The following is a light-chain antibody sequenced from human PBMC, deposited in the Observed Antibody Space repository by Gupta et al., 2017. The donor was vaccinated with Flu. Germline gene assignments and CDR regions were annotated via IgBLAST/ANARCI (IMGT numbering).Light chain of an antibody. J-gene: IGKJ4*01. V-gene: IGKV3-11*01. CDR1: QSISSY. Sequence: EIVLTQSPATLSLSPGERATLSCRARQSISSYLAWYQQKPGQAPRLLIYDASNRAAGIPARFSGSGSGTDFTLTISSLEPEDFAVYYCQQRTNGPPVFSFGGGTKVEI. CDR3: QQRTNGPPVFS. CDR2: DAS.